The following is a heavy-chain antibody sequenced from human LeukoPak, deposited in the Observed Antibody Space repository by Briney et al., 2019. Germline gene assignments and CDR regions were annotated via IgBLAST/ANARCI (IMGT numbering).Heavy chain of an antibody. V-gene: IGHV4-4*07. CDR2: IQSSGST. J-gene: IGHJ4*02. D-gene: IGHD2-8*01. CDR3: ARGVSPLDY. CDR1: GGSISSYY. Sequence: PSETLSLTCTVSGGSISSYYWSWVRQPAGKGLEWIGRIQSSGSTNHNPSLKSRVTMSVGTSKFQFSLKLSSVTAADTAVYYCARGVSPLDYWGQGTLVTVSS.